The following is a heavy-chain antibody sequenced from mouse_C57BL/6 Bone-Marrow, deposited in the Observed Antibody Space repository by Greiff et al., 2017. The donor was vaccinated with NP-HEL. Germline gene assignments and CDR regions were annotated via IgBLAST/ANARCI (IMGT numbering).Heavy chain of an antibody. CDR3: ARDGGLRQYCEV. J-gene: IGHJ1*03. CDR2: IYPGDGDT. V-gene: IGHV1-82*01. Sequence: QVHVKQSGPELVKPGASVKISCKASGYAFSSSWMNWVKQTPGKGLEWIGRIYPGDGDTNYHGKFKGKATLTADKSYSTAYKQLSRLTYEDAAVYFCARDGGLRQYCEVWGTGTTVTVAS. CDR1: GYAFSSSW. D-gene: IGHD2-4*01.